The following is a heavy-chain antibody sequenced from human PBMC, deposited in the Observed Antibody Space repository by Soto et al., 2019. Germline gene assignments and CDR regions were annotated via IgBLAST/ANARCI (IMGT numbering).Heavy chain of an antibody. Sequence: LRLSCAASGFTFRSYSMSWVRQAPGKGLEWVSAISGSGGSTYYADSVKGRFTISRDNSKNTLYLQMNSLRAEDTAVYYCAKTRGPGALIDYWGQGTLVTVSS. CDR2: ISGSGGST. J-gene: IGHJ4*02. D-gene: IGHD2-2*01. CDR3: AKTRGPGALIDY. CDR1: GFTFRSYS. V-gene: IGHV3-23*01.